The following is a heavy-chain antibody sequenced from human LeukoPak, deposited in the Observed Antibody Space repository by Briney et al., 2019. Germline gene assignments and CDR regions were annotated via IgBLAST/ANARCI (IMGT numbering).Heavy chain of an antibody. D-gene: IGHD3-22*01. CDR3: ARTYYYDTSGYYYATGAHFDF. CDR2: IYDDGSGI. Sequence: GGSLRLSCAASGFTFSSYWMHWVRHAPGKGLEWVSRIYDDGSGIIYADFVKSRFTISRDNAKNSLYLQMNNLSAEDTAVYYCARTYYYDTSGYYYATGAHFDFWGRGTLVTVSS. V-gene: IGHV3-74*01. CDR1: GFTFSSYW. J-gene: IGHJ4*02.